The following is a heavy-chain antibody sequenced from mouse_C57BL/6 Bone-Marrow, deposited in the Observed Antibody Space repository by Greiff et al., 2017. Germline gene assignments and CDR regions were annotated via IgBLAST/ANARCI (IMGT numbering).Heavy chain of an antibody. CDR1: GYTFTSYW. J-gene: IGHJ2*01. V-gene: IGHV1-53*01. CDR2: INPSNGGT. Sequence: QVHVKQPGTELVKPGASVKLSCKASGYTFTSYWMHWVKQRPGQGLEWIGNINPSNGGTNYNEKFKSKATLTVDKSSSTAYMQLSSLTSEDSAVYYCARGEDAGYYFDYWGQGTTLTVSS. CDR3: ARGEDAGYYFDY.